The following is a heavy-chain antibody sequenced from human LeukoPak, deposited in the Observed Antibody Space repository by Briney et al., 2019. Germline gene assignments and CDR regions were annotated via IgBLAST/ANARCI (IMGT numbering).Heavy chain of an antibody. CDR3: ARSLGYCSSTSCYNEENWFDP. V-gene: IGHV1-69*02. D-gene: IGHD2-2*02. J-gene: IGHJ5*02. CDR2: IIPILGIA. CDR1: GGTFSSYT. Sequence: SVKVSCKASGGTFSSYTISWVRQAPGQGLEWMGRIIPILGIANYAQKFRGRVTITADKSTSTAYMELSSLRSEDTAVYYCARSLGYCSSTSCYNEENWFDPWGQGTLVTVSS.